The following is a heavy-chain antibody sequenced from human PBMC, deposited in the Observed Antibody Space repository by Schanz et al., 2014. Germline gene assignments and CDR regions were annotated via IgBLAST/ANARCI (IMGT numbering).Heavy chain of an antibody. Sequence: EVQLVASGGGLVEPGGSLRLSCAASGITFSSHSFNWVRQAPGKGLEWISYITYNGGTIYYADSVKGRFTISRDNSKNSLYLQMNSLRAEDTAVYYCARIGGSVFDYWAQGTLVTVSS. CDR2: ITYNGGTI. D-gene: IGHD3-10*01. V-gene: IGHV3-48*04. CDR1: GITFSSHS. CDR3: ARIGGSVFDY. J-gene: IGHJ4*02.